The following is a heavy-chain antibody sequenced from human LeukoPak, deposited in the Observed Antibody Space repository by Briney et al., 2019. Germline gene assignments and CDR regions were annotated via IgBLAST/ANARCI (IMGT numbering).Heavy chain of an antibody. CDR2: IDSHNGNT. D-gene: IGHD1-26*01. Sequence: ASGEVSCKASGYSFVFFGVSWGRQAPGQGLEWMGWIDSHNGNTNYAEKFQDRVTMTTDTSTTTSYMELRSLRSDDTAVYYCARAVSGSLYGDFDFWGQGTLVTVSA. CDR1: GYSFVFFG. V-gene: IGHV1-18*01. CDR3: ARAVSGSLYGDFDF. J-gene: IGHJ4*02.